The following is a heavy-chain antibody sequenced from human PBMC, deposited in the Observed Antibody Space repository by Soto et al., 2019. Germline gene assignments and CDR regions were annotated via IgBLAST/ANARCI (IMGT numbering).Heavy chain of an antibody. Sequence: LRPSCAASGFTFSTYAMIWFPQAPGKGLKWVSAISGRGRPIYYADSVQGRFTISRDNSMNILYLQMNSLRIEDTAVYYCARPRGYGVFDAYDIWGQGTMVTVSS. CDR3: ARPRGYGVFDAYDI. V-gene: IGHV3-23*01. D-gene: IGHD4-17*01. CDR1: GFTFSTYA. CDR2: ISGRGRPI. J-gene: IGHJ3*02.